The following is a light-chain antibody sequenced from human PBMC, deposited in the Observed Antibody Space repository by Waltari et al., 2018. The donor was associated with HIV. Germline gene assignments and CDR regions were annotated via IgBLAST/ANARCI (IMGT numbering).Light chain of an antibody. Sequence: QAVVTQEPSLTVSPGGTVTLTCGSSTGPVTSGHHPYWFQQKYGQAPRTLIYDTFNKHSWTPARFSGSLLGGKAALTLSGAQPEDEAEYFCLLSFAGARPVVFGGGTNLTVL. CDR3: LLSFAGARPVV. V-gene: IGLV7-46*01. CDR2: DTF. J-gene: IGLJ2*01. CDR1: TGPVTSGHH.